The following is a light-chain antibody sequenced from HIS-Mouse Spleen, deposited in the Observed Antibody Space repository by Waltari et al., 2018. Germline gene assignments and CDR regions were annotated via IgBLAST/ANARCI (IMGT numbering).Light chain of an antibody. J-gene: IGLJ2*01. CDR2: EGR. V-gene: IGLV2-23*01. Sequence: QSALTQPASVSGSPGQSITISCPGTSSDVGSYNFVSRYQQHPGKTPKLSIYEGRKRPSGVSTRFSGSKSANTASLTISGLQAEDEADYYCCSYAGSSTYVVFGGGTKLTVL. CDR1: SSDVGSYNF. CDR3: CSYAGSSTYVV.